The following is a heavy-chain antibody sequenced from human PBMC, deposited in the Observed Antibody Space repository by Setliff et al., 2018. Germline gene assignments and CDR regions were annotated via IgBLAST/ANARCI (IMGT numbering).Heavy chain of an antibody. CDR3: ARHPYYYGSGTYLDNTNRWFVP. J-gene: IGHJ5*02. CDR2: IYPDDSDT. D-gene: IGHD3-10*01. Sequence: GESLKISCKDSASTFSNYWIVWVRQMPGKGLEWMGMIYPDDSDTKYHPSFQGQVTISAVKTISTASLQWSSLRASDTAIYYCARHPYYYGSGTYLDNTNRWFVPWGQGTLVTVSS. V-gene: IGHV5-51*01. CDR1: ASTFSNYW.